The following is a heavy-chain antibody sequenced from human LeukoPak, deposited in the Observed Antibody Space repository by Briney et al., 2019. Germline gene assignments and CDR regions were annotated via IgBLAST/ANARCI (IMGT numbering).Heavy chain of an antibody. V-gene: IGHV3-30*18. CDR1: GFTFSSYG. D-gene: IGHD5-18*01. CDR2: ISYDGSNK. CDR3: AKSYSYGVSGYFDS. J-gene: IGHJ4*02. Sequence: GGSLRLSCAASGFTFSSYGMQWIRQAPGKGLEWVAVISYDGSNKYYADFVKGRFTISRDNSKSTLYLQMNSLRAEDTAVYYCAKSYSYGVSGYFDSWGQGTLVTVSS.